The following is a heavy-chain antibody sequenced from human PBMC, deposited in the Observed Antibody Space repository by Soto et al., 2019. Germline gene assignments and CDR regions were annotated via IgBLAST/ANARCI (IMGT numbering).Heavy chain of an antibody. D-gene: IGHD6-13*01. CDR2: ISGSGGTT. J-gene: IGHJ4*02. CDR3: AKDRGFGKHQLYFDY. CDR1: GFTFGSYV. V-gene: IGHV3-23*01. Sequence: EVQLLESGGGLVQRGGSLRLSCVASGFTFGSYVMGWVRQAPGKGLEWVSSISGSGGTTYYADSVKGRFTISRDNSKNTLYLQMNSLRAEDTAVYYCAKDRGFGKHQLYFDYWGQGTLVTVSS.